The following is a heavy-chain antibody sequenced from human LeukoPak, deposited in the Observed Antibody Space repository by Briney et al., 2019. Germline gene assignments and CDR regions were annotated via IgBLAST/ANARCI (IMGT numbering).Heavy chain of an antibody. CDR3: ARGYCSGGSCYSYYYYNYMDV. D-gene: IGHD2-15*01. Sequence: SETLSLTCTVSGGSISSSSYYWGWIRQPPGKGLEWIGSIHYSGSTNYNPSLKSRATISVDTSKNQFSLKLSSVTAADTAVYYCARGYCSGGSCYSYYYYNYMDVWGKGTTVTVSS. J-gene: IGHJ6*03. CDR2: IHYSGST. CDR1: GGSISSSSYY. V-gene: IGHV4-39*07.